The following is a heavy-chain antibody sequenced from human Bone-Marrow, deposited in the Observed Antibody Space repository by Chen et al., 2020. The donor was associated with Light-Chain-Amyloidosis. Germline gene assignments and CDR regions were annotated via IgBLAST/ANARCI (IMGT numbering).Heavy chain of an antibody. V-gene: IGHV3-30*01. CDR3: AREDYCSSTSCYYTDY. D-gene: IGHD2-2*01. CDR2: ISYDGSNK. Sequence: QVQLVESGGGVVQPGRSLRLSCAASGFTFSSYAMHWVRQAPGKGLEWVAVISYDGSNKYYADSVKGRFTISRDNSKNTLYLQMNSLRAEDTAVYYCAREDYCSSTSCYYTDYWGQGTLVTVSS. J-gene: IGHJ4*02. CDR1: GFTFSSYA.